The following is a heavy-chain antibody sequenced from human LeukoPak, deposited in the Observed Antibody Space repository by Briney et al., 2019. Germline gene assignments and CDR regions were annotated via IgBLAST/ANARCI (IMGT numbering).Heavy chain of an antibody. CDR3: ARDSHYYDSSGYYSGIANAFDI. J-gene: IGHJ3*02. Sequence: ASVKVSCKASGYTFTSYGISWVRQAPGQGLEWMGWINPNSGGTNYAQKFQGRVTMTRDTSISTAYMELSRLRSDDTAVYYCARDSHYYDSSGYYSGIANAFDIWGQGTMVTVSS. CDR2: INPNSGGT. CDR1: GYTFTSYG. D-gene: IGHD3-22*01. V-gene: IGHV1-2*02.